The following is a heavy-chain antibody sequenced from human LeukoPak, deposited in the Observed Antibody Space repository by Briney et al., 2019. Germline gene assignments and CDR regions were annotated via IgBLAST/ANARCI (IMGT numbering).Heavy chain of an antibody. CDR2: IYFSGIT. V-gene: IGHV4-59*08. CDR3: ARRGEHLANLYFDL. CDR1: GGSISNYY. D-gene: IGHD1-26*01. Sequence: PSETLSLTCTVSGGSISNYYWSWIRQPPGKGLEWIGYIYFSGITNYNPSLKSRVTISIDTSKKQFSLKLSSVTAADTAVYYCARRGEHLANLYFDLWGRGALVTVSS. J-gene: IGHJ2*01.